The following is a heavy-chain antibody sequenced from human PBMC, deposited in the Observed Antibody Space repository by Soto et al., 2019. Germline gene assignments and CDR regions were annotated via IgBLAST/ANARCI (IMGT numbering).Heavy chain of an antibody. D-gene: IGHD2-15*01. Sequence: ETTSLTCAVYGRSFSGYYWRSIRHPPGKGLQWIGDINHGGSTNYNPSLKSRVTISVDTSKNQFSLKLSSVTAADTAVYYCARGRSGGSCYSVFTSCGLTFDYWGQGTMVSVS. CDR1: GRSFSGYY. V-gene: IGHV4-34*01. CDR2: INHGGST. J-gene: IGHJ4*02. CDR3: ARGRSGGSCYSVFTSCGLTFDY.